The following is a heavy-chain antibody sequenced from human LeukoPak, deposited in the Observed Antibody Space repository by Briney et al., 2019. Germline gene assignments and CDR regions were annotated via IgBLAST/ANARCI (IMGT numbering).Heavy chain of an antibody. V-gene: IGHV4-39*07. Sequence: PSETLSLTCTLPGGSISSRSYYWGWIRQPPGKWLEWTGEINHSGSTNYNPSLKSRVTISVDTSKNQFSLRLTSVTPAAPPSYSCAGGTYTRDGPYCWGQGTVVTVSS. CDR3: AGGTYTRDGPYC. J-gene: IGHJ4*02. D-gene: IGHD2-2*02. CDR2: INHSGST. CDR1: GGSISSRSYY.